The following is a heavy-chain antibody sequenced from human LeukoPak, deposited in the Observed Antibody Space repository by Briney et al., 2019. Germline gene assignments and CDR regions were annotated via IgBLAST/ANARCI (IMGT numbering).Heavy chain of an antibody. CDR3: ARKARHYYDSSGYYPYFFDY. CDR1: GFTFSSYA. CDR2: ISYDGSNK. D-gene: IGHD3-22*01. J-gene: IGHJ4*02. V-gene: IGHV3-30*01. Sequence: PGRSLRLSCAASGFTFSSYAMHWVRQAPGKGLEWVAVISYDGSNKYYADTVKGRFTISRDNSKNTLYLQMNSLRAEDTAVYYCARKARHYYDSSGYYPYFFDYWGQGTLVTVSS.